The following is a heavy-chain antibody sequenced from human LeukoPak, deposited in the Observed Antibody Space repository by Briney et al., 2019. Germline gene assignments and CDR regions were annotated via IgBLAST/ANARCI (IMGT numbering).Heavy chain of an antibody. CDR1: GFTFHNYE. CDR2: ISQSGSTI. CDR3: ARVDVVTAALY. D-gene: IGHD3-9*01. V-gene: IGHV3-48*03. Sequence: GGSLRLSCAASGFTFHNYEMNWLPQAPGKGLEWISYISQSGSTILYADSVKGRFTVSRDNAQNLLYLQMNSLRAEDTAIYYCARVDVVTAALYWGQGTLVTVSS. J-gene: IGHJ4*02.